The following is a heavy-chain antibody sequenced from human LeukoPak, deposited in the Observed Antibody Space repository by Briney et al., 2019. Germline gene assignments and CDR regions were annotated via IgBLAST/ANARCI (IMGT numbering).Heavy chain of an antibody. CDR1: GGSISSYY. V-gene: IGHV4-59*12. D-gene: IGHD5-24*01. CDR2: VYNSGST. CDR3: ARSTGRDGFNRLYYFDY. J-gene: IGHJ4*02. Sequence: PSETLSLTCTVSGGSISSYYWSWIRQPPGKGLEWIGYVYNSGSTNFNPSLKSRVTISLDTSKNQFSLKLSSVTAADTAVYHCARSTGRDGFNRLYYFDYWGQRALVTVSS.